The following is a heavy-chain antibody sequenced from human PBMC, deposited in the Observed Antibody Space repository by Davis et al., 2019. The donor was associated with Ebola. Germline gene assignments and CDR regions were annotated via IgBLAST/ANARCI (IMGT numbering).Heavy chain of an antibody. Sequence: ASVKVSCKASGNTISTYTIDWVRQAPGQGLEWMGWISAYNGNTNYAQKLQGRVTMTTDTSTSTAYMELRSLRSDDTAVYYCARDVIVAPFDYWGQGTLVTVSS. J-gene: IGHJ4*02. D-gene: IGHD5-12*01. CDR3: ARDVIVAPFDY. CDR1: GNTISTYT. V-gene: IGHV1-18*01. CDR2: ISAYNGNT.